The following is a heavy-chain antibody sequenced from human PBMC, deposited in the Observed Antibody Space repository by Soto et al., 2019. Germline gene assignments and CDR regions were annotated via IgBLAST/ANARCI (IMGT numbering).Heavy chain of an antibody. CDR2: ISSNSAYI. CDR3: TRDASRDSSARGWFDP. Sequence: PWGSLRVGCVSSVFTFRIFTMNWVRQAPGKGLELVSTISSNSAYIYYTDALRGRFTISRDNAKNSLHLQMNSLRAEDTAVYYCTRDASRDSSARGWFDPWGPGTMVTVSS. D-gene: IGHD6-13*01. CDR1: VFTFRIFT. V-gene: IGHV3-21*01. J-gene: IGHJ5*02.